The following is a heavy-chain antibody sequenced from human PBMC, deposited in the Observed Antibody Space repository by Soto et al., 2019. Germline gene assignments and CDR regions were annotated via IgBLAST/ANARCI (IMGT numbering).Heavy chain of an antibody. Sequence: GGSLRLSCAASGLTFSNYPMNWVRQAPGKGLEWVSSISRDGSYIYYADSVKGRFTISRDSARNSVYLQMNSLRAEDTAVYYCATNVVVVVAAIDQWGQGTLVTVSS. V-gene: IGHV3-21*01. J-gene: IGHJ4*02. D-gene: IGHD2-15*01. CDR2: ISRDGSYI. CDR3: ATNVVVVVAAIDQ. CDR1: GLTFSNYP.